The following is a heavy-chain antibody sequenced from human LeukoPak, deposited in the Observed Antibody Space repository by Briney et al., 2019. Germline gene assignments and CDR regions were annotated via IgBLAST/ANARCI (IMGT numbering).Heavy chain of an antibody. CDR2: ISSSSSYI. D-gene: IGHD2-2*01. J-gene: IGHJ4*02. V-gene: IGHV3-21*01. Sequence: PGGSLRLSCAASGFTFSSYSMNWVRQAPGKGLEWVSSISSSSSYIYYADSVKGRFTISRDNAKNSLYLQMNSLRAEDTAVYYCACLLAFHAPMPDWGQGTLVTVSS. CDR1: GFTFSSYS. CDR3: ACLLAFHAPMPD.